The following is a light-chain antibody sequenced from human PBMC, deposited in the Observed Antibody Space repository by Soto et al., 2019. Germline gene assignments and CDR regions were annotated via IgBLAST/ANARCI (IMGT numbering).Light chain of an antibody. CDR2: DAY. Sequence: DFQMTQSPSTLSASVGDRVTITCRASQNIRSRLAWFQQKPGKAPKLLIYDAYSLENGVPHRFSGSGSETEFTLTISSLQTDAFSTYYCQQYHSYWTFGQGTKVE. V-gene: IGKV1-5*01. J-gene: IGKJ1*01. CDR1: QNIRSR. CDR3: QQYHSYWT.